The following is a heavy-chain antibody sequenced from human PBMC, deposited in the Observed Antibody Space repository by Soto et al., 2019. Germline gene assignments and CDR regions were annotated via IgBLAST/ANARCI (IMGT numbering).Heavy chain of an antibody. CDR2: IKSKAAGGTT. Sequence: PGGSLRLSCVVSGLTLSNIYINWVCQAPGKGLAWVGRIKSKAAGGTTDYAAPVYGRFTLLRGDSQYRLFLHMDSLRTEDTAVYYSSYGASQYFDSWGQGA. D-gene: IGHD2-15*01. CDR1: GLTLSNIY. V-gene: IGHV3-15*07. J-gene: IGHJ4*02. CDR3: SYGASQYFDS.